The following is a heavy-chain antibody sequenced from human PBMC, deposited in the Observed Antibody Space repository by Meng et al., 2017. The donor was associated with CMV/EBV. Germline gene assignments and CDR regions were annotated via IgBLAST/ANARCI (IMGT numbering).Heavy chain of an antibody. Sequence: SVKVSCKASGGTFSSYTISWVRQAPGQGLEWMGRIIPILGIANYAQKFQGRVTITADKSTSTAYMELSSLGSEDTAVYYCARQGIAVSPDGPFDYWGQGTLVTVSS. CDR1: GGTFSSYT. J-gene: IGHJ4*02. CDR3: ARQGIAVSPDGPFDY. CDR2: IIPILGIA. D-gene: IGHD6-19*01. V-gene: IGHV1-69*02.